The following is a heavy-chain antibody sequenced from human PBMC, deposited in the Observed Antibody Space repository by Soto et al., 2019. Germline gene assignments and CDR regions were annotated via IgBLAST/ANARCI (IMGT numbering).Heavy chain of an antibody. CDR2: IQSKTDGGTT. CDR3: TTDRYCSGGSCYSYYYYYGMDV. V-gene: IGHV3-15*01. D-gene: IGHD2-15*01. CDR1: GFTFSNAW. Sequence: EVQLLESGGGLVKPGGSLRLSCAASGFTFSNAWMSWVRQAPGKGLEWVGRIQSKTDGGTTDYAAPVKGRFTISRDDSKNTLYLQRNSLKTEDTAVYYCTTDRYCSGGSCYSYYYYYGMDVWGQGTTVTVSS. J-gene: IGHJ6*02.